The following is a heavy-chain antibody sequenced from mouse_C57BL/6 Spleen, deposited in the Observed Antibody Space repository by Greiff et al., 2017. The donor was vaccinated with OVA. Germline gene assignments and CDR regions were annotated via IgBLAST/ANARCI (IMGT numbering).Heavy chain of an antibody. D-gene: IGHD1-1*01. J-gene: IGHJ2*01. CDR1: GYSITSGYY. CDR2: ISYDGSS. V-gene: IGHV3-6*01. CDR3: ASYYYGRTRDY. Sequence: ESGPGLVKPSQSLSLTCSVTGYSITSGYYWNWIRQFPGNKLEWMGYISYDGSSNYNPSLKNRISITRDTSKNQFFLKLNSVTTEDTATYYCASYYYGRTRDYWGQGTTLTVSS.